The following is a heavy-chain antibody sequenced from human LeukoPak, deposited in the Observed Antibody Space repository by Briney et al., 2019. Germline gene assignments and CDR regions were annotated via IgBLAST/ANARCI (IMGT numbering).Heavy chain of an antibody. CDR1: GFTFSNAW. D-gene: IGHD3-16*01. CDR2: IYSGGST. V-gene: IGHV3-53*01. J-gene: IGHJ3*02. Sequence: GGSLRLSCAASGFTFSNAWMSWVRQAPGKGLEWVSVIYSGGSTYYADSVKGRFTISRDNSKNTLYLQMNSLRAEDTAVYYCARDWGLGASDAFDIWGQGTMVTVSS. CDR3: ARDWGLGASDAFDI.